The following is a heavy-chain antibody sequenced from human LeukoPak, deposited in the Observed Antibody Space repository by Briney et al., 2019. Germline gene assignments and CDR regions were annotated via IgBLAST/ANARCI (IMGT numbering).Heavy chain of an antibody. Sequence: PGGSLRLSCAASGFTFSSYGMHWVRQAPGKGLEWVAVISYDGNNKYYADSVKGRFTISRDNSKNTLYLQMNSLRAEDTAVYYCARVPEANGCCAYYYGMDVWGQGTTVTVSS. J-gene: IGHJ6*02. CDR3: ARVPEANGCCAYYYGMDV. D-gene: IGHD2-15*01. CDR2: ISYDGNNK. CDR1: GFTFSSYG. V-gene: IGHV3-30*03.